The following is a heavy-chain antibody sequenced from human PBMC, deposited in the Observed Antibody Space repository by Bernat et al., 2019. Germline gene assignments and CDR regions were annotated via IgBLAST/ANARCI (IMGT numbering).Heavy chain of an antibody. J-gene: IGHJ4*02. V-gene: IGHV2-26*01. Sequence: QVTLKESGPVLVKPTETLTLTCTVSGFSLSNARMGVSWIRQPPGKALEWLAHIFSNDEKSYTTSLKSRLTISKDTSKSQVVLTMTNMDPVDTATYYCARINVHYYDFWSGVLPYYFDYWGQGTLVTVSS. CDR3: ARINVHYYDFWSGVLPYYFDY. CDR2: IFSNDEK. D-gene: IGHD3-3*01. CDR1: GFSLSNARMG.